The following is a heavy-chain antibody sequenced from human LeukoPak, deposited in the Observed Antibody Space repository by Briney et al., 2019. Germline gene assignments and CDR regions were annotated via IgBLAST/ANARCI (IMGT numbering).Heavy chain of an antibody. CDR3: ARGGRRFLEWLPDY. CDR2: MYTTGST. V-gene: IGHV4-61*02. D-gene: IGHD3-3*01. Sequence: SETLSLTCTVSGGSFSSGDYSWNWIRQPAGQGLEWFGRMYTTGSTNYNPSLKSRVTMSVDTSKNQFSLKLSSLTAADTAVYYCARGGRRFLEWLPDYWGQGTLVSVSS. CDR1: GGSFSSGDYS. J-gene: IGHJ4*02.